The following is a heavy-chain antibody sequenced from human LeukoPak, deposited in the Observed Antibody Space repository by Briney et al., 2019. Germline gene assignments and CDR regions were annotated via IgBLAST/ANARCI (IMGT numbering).Heavy chain of an antibody. J-gene: IGHJ4*02. CDR2: ISSSGSTI. D-gene: IGHD3-22*01. V-gene: IGHV3-11*04. CDR3: ASRYYDSSGYFDY. CDR1: GFTFSDYY. Sequence: GGSLRLSCAAPGFTFSDYYMSWIRQAPGKGLEWVSYISSSGSTIYYADSVKGRFTISRDNAKNSLYLQMNSLRAEDTAVYYCASRYYDSSGYFDYWGQGTLVTVSS.